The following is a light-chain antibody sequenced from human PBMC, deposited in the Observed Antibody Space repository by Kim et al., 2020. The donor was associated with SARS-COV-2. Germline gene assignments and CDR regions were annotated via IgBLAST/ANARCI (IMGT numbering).Light chain of an antibody. Sequence: VSVSPGQTASITCSGDQLGDKYVCWYQQKPGQSPFLVIYQDKNRPSGIPERFSGSNSGNTATLTISGTQAMDEADYYCQAWDTTVVFGGGTQLTVL. V-gene: IGLV3-1*01. CDR1: QLGDKY. CDR3: QAWDTTVV. J-gene: IGLJ2*01. CDR2: QDK.